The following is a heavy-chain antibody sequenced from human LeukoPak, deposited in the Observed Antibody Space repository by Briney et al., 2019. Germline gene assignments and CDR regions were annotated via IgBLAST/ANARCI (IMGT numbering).Heavy chain of an antibody. CDR3: ARAGYCSSISCCNPVYFDY. D-gene: IGHD2-2*01. Sequence: ASVKVSCKASGYTFTSYGISWVRQAPGQGLEWMGWISAYNGNTNYAQKLQGRVTMTTDTSTSTVYMELRSLRSDDTAVYYCARAGYCSSISCCNPVYFDYWGQGTLVTVSS. J-gene: IGHJ4*02. CDR2: ISAYNGNT. V-gene: IGHV1-18*01. CDR1: GYTFTSYG.